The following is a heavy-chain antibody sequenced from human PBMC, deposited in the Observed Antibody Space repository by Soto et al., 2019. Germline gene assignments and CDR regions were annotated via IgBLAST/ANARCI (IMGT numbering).Heavy chain of an antibody. CDR3: AKDAIIRYFDWPDY. V-gene: IGHV3-30*18. J-gene: IGHJ4*02. Sequence: QVQLVESGGGVVQPGRSLRLSCAASGFTFSSYGMHWVRQAPGKGLEWVAVISYDGSNKYYADSVKGRFTISRDNSKNTRYLQMNSLRAEDTAVYYCAKDAIIRYFDWPDYWGQGTLVTVSS. D-gene: IGHD3-9*01. CDR2: ISYDGSNK. CDR1: GFTFSSYG.